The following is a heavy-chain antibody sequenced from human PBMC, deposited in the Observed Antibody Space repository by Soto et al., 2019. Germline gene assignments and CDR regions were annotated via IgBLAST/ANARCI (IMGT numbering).Heavy chain of an antibody. CDR2: IYYSGST. J-gene: IGHJ4*02. CDR1: GGSISSSSYY. CDR3: ARGLTRDYYDSSGYLDY. Sequence: QLQLQESGPGLVKPSETLSLTCTVSGGSISSSSYYWGWIRQPPGKGLEWIGSIYYSGSTYYNPSLKNRVTISVDTSKNQFSLKLSSVTAADTAVYYCARGLTRDYYDSSGYLDYWGQGTLVTVSS. V-gene: IGHV4-39*01. D-gene: IGHD3-22*01.